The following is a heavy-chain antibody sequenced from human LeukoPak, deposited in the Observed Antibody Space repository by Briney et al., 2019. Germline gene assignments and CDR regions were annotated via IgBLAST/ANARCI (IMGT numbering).Heavy chain of an antibody. Sequence: PSETLSLTCTVSGGSISSSSYYWGWIRQPPGKGLEWIGSIYYSGSTYYNPSLKSRVTISVETSKNQFSLKLTSMTAADTAVYYCARLGYSYGLADYWGQGTLVTVSS. CDR1: GGSISSSSYY. V-gene: IGHV4-39*01. D-gene: IGHD5-18*01. J-gene: IGHJ4*02. CDR3: ARLGYSYGLADY. CDR2: IYYSGST.